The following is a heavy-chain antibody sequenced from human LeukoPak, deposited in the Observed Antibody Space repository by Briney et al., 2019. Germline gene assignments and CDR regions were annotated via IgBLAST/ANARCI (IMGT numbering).Heavy chain of an antibody. CDR2: INHSGST. V-gene: IGHV4-34*01. D-gene: IGHD2-2*01. CDR1: GGSFSGYY. CDR3: ARSYCSSTSCYWFDP. J-gene: IGHJ5*02. Sequence: SETLSLTCAVYGGSFSGYYWSWIRQPPGKGLEWIGEINHSGSTNYNPSLKSRVTISVDTSKNQFSLKLSSVTAADTAMYYCARSYCSSTSCYWFDPWGQGTLVTVSS.